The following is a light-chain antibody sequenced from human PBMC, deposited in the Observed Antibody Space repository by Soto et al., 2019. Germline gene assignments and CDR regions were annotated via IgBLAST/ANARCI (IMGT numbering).Light chain of an antibody. CDR2: EAS. J-gene: IGKJ3*01. CDR3: QQRSNWPIT. CDR1: QSVSSY. Sequence: EIVLTQSPATLSLSPGERATLSCRASQSVSSYLAWYQQKPGQAPRLLIYEASNRATGIPARFSGSGSGTDFTLTISSLEPEDFALYYCQQRSNWPITVGPGTKVDSK. V-gene: IGKV3-11*01.